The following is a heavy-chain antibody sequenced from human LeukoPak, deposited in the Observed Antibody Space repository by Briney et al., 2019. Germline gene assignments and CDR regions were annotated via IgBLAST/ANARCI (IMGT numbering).Heavy chain of an antibody. J-gene: IGHJ4*02. D-gene: IGHD1-20*01. CDR1: GYTFTGYY. CDR3: ARDRGTNWNDRPTFDY. CDR2: INPNSGGT. Sequence: ASVKVSCKASGYTFTGYYMHWVRQAPGQGREWMGWINPNSGGTNYAQKFQGRVPMTRDTSISTAYMELSRLRSDDTAVYYCARDRGTNWNDRPTFDYWGQGTLVTVSS. V-gene: IGHV1-2*02.